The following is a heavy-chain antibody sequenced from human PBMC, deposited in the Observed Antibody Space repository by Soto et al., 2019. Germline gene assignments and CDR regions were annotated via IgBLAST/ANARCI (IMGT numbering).Heavy chain of an antibody. V-gene: IGHV3-33*03. CDR1: GFSFSSYG. CDR3: ARAQYTGSYFDACDI. J-gene: IGHJ3*02. D-gene: IGHD1-26*01. CDR2: IWYDGSNK. Sequence: LRLSCAASGFSFSSYGMHWVRQAPGKGLDWVAVIWYDGSNKYYADPVKGRFTISRDNSKNTLYLQMNSLRVEDTAVYYCARAQYTGSYFDACDIWGQGTMVTVSS.